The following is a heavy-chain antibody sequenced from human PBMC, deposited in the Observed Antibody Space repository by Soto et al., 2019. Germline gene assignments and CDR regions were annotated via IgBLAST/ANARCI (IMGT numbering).Heavy chain of an antibody. Sequence: GGSLRLSCAASGFTFSSYEMNWVRQAPGKGLEWVSYISSSGSTIYYADSVKGRFTISRDNAKNSLYLQMNSLRAEDTAVYYCARAAQGIAAPIWFDPWGQGTLVTVSS. D-gene: IGHD6-6*01. J-gene: IGHJ5*02. V-gene: IGHV3-48*03. CDR1: GFTFSSYE. CDR3: ARAAQGIAAPIWFDP. CDR2: ISSSGSTI.